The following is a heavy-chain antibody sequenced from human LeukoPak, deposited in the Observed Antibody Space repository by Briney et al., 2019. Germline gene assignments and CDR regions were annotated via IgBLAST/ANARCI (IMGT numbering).Heavy chain of an antibody. CDR3: SRDGLDYYGSGSYRGFDY. V-gene: IGHV3-49*04. J-gene: IGHJ4*02. CDR2: IRTKNFGGTT. CDR1: GFTFSSSA. D-gene: IGHD3-10*01. Sequence: GGSLRLSCAASGFTFSSSAMSWVRQAPGKVLEYIGFIRTKNFGGTTEYAASVKGRFTISRDDSKSIAYLQIHSLKSEDTAVYYCSRDGLDYYGSGSYRGFDYWGQGTLVTVSS.